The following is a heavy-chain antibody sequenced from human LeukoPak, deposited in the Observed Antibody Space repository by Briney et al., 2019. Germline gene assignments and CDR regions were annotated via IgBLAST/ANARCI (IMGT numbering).Heavy chain of an antibody. CDR2: IYYSGST. J-gene: IGHJ6*02. V-gene: IGHV4-31*03. Sequence: SQTLFLTCTVSGVSISSGGYYWSWIRQHPGKGLEWIGYIYYSGSTYYNPSLKSRVTISVDTSKNQFSLKLSSVTAADTAVYYCARDQGGPNYYDNYGMDVWGQGTTVTVSS. CDR3: ARDQGGPNYYDNYGMDV. CDR1: GVSISSGGYY. D-gene: IGHD2-15*01.